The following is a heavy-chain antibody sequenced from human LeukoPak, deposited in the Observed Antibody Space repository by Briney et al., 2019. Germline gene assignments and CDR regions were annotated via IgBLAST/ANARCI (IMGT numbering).Heavy chain of an antibody. CDR3: ARESKWDYYHYGMDV. V-gene: IGHV4-59*01. Sequence: PSETLSLTCTVSGGSISSYYWSWIRQPPGKGLEWIGYIYYSGSTNYNPSLKSRVTISVDTSKNQFSLKLSPVTAADTAVYYCARESKWDYYHYGMDVWGQGTTVTVSS. D-gene: IGHD1-26*01. CDR2: IYYSGST. J-gene: IGHJ6*02. CDR1: GGSISSYY.